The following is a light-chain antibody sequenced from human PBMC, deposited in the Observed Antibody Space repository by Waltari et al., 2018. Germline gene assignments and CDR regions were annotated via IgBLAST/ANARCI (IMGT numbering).Light chain of an antibody. J-gene: IGKJ2*01. V-gene: IGKV2-28*01. CDR3: MQAAQTPNT. CDR2: LAS. CDR1: QSLPLSNGNTY. Sequence: DIVMTQSPLTLPVTPGESASISCRSSQSLPLSNGNTYLDWYLQKPGQSPQLLIYLASSRASGVPDRFSGSGSGTDFTLKISRVEAEDVGVYYCMQAAQTPNTFGQGTKLEIK.